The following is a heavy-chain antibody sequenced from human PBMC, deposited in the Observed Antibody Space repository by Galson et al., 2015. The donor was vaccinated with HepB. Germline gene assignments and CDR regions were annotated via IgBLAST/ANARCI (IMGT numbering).Heavy chain of an antibody. CDR2: TYYRSNWYH. CDR3: ARDGYSSNWYSVDY. Sequence: CAISGDSVSSNSAAWNWIRQSPSRGLGWLGRTYYRSNWYHDYAVSVKSRITINPDTSKNQFSLQLNSVTPEDTAVYYCARDGYSSNWYSVDYWGQGTLVTVSS. J-gene: IGHJ4*02. CDR1: GDSVSSNSAA. V-gene: IGHV6-1*01. D-gene: IGHD6-13*01.